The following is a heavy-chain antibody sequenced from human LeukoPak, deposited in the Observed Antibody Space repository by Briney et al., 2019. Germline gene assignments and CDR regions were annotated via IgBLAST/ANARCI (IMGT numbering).Heavy chain of an antibody. CDR1: GGSFSGYY. Sequence: SETLSLTCAVYGGSFSGYYWSWIRQPPEKGLEWIGEINHSGSTNYNPSLKSRVTISVDTSKNQFSLKLSSVTAADTAVYYCARLYYDILTGYSNWFDPWGQGTLVTVSS. CDR2: INHSGST. V-gene: IGHV4-34*01. J-gene: IGHJ5*02. D-gene: IGHD3-9*01. CDR3: ARLYYDILTGYSNWFDP.